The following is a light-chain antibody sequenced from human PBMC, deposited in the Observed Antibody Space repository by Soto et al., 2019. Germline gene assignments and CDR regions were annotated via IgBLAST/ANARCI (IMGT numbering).Light chain of an antibody. CDR2: QDT. V-gene: IGLV3-1*01. J-gene: IGLJ2*01. CDR1: KLGDKY. Sequence: SYELTQPPSVSVSPGQTASISCSGDKLGDKYACWYHQKPGQSPVLLIYQDTKRPSGIPERFSGSNSGNTATLTISGTQAMDEADYYCQAWDSSTAWVFGGGTKLTVL. CDR3: QAWDSSTAWV.